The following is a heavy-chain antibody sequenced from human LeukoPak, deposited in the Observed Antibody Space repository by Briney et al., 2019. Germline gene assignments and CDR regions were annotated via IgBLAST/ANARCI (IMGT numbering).Heavy chain of an antibody. D-gene: IGHD1-14*01. CDR2: INPNGGGT. CDR1: GYTFTGYY. CDR3: AGGITGGDF. V-gene: IGHV1-2*02. Sequence: ASVKVSCKASGYTFTGYYIHWVRQAPGQGLEWMGWINPNGGGTNYAQKFQGRVTMTRDTSISTAYMELSRLRFDGTALYYCAGGITGGDFWGQGTLVTVSS. J-gene: IGHJ4*02.